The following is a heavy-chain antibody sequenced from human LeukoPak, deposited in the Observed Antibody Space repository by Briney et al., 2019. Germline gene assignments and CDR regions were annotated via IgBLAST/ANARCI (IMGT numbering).Heavy chain of an antibody. J-gene: IGHJ3*02. D-gene: IGHD4-23*01. CDR2: IYHSGST. CDR3: AKDPEADYGGNPDAFDI. V-gene: IGHV4-4*02. Sequence: SGTLSLTCAVSGGSISSSNWWSWVRQPPGKGLEWIGEIYHSGSTNYNPSLKSRVTISVDKSKNQFSLKLSSVTAADTALYYCAKDPEADYGGNPDAFDIWGQGTMVTVSS. CDR1: GGSISSSNW.